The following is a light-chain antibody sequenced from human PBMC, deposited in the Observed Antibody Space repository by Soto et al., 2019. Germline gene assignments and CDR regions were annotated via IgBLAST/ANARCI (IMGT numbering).Light chain of an antibody. CDR3: LQDINYPWT. CDR2: GAS. Sequence: AIQMTQSPSSLCASVRDRVTISCRASQGIGNASGWYQQKPGKPPKVLIYGASNFPSGVPPSFSGSGSGTDFTLAISSLQPEDSATYYCLQDINYPWTFGQGTKVDIK. V-gene: IGKV1-6*01. CDR1: QGIGNA. J-gene: IGKJ1*01.